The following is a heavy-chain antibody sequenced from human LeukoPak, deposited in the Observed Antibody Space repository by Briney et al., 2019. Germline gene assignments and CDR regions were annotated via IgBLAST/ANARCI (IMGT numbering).Heavy chain of an antibody. CDR1: GFTFTSYD. D-gene: IGHD3-9*01. J-gene: IGHJ4*02. V-gene: IGHV3-21*01. CDR3: ARDRSVVTGYYYFES. CDR2: ITTSSNYV. Sequence: GGSLRLSCAASGFTFTSYDMHWVRQAPGKGLEWVSSITTSSNYVEYADSVKGRFTISRDNAKNSLYLQMNSLRVEDTAVYFCARDRSVVTGYYYFESWGQGTLVTVSS.